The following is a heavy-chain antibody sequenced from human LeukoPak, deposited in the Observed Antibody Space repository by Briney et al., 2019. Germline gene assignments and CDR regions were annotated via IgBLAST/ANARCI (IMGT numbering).Heavy chain of an antibody. D-gene: IGHD6-19*01. J-gene: IGHJ4*02. V-gene: IGHV3-30*09. CDR2: ISYDGSNK. Sequence: GGSLRLSCAASGFTFSSYAMHWVRQAPGKGLEWVAVISYDGSNKYYADSVKGRFAISRDNSKSTLYLQMNSLRAEDTAVYYCANHAAGYWGQGTLVTVSS. CDR1: GFTFSSYA. CDR3: ANHAAGY.